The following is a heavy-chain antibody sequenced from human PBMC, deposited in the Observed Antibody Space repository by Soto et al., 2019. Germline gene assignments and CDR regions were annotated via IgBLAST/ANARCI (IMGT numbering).Heavy chain of an antibody. V-gene: IGHV4-59*01. CDR3: ARVVRTSSDWFDP. Sequence: SETLSLTCTVSGGSISSYYWSWIRQPPGKGLEWIGYIYYSGSTNYNPSLKSRVTISVDTSKNQFSLKLSSVTAADTAVYYCARVVRTSSDWFDPWGQGTLVTSPQ. D-gene: IGHD2-2*01. CDR2: IYYSGST. J-gene: IGHJ5*02. CDR1: GGSISSYY.